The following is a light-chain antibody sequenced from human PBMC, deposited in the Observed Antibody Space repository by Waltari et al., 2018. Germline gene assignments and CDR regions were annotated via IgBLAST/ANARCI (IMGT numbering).Light chain of an antibody. CDR1: QSLSSY. J-gene: IGKJ4*01. V-gene: IGKV3-11*01. Sequence: EILLTPSPATLSLSPGARAPLPCRANQSLSSYLAWYQQKPGQAPRLLIYDASKRVTGTPARFSGSGSGTDFTLTISSLEPEDFAVYYCQQRSDWRGLTFGGGTKVEIK. CDR3: QQRSDWRGLT. CDR2: DAS.